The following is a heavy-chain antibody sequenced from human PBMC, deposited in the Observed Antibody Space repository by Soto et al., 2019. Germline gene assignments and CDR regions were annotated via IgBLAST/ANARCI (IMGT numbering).Heavy chain of an antibody. J-gene: IGHJ6*02. CDR1: GGSFSGYY. CDR2: INHSGST. CDR3: ARDRRYPPPAYYYYYYGMDV. Sequence: PSETLSLTCAVYGGSFSGYYWSWIRQPPGKGLEWIGEINHSGSTNYNPSLKSRVTISVDTSKNQFSLKLSSVTAADTAVYYCARDRRYPPPAYYYYYYGMDVWGQGTTVTVS. D-gene: IGHD2-2*02. V-gene: IGHV4-34*01.